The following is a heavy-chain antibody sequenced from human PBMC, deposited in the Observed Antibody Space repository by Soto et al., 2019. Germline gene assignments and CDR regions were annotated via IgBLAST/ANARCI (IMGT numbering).Heavy chain of an antibody. V-gene: IGHV4-39*01. Sequence: QLQLKESGPGLVKPSETLSLTCTVSGGYISSGSYFWGWIRQPPGKGLEWIASIYSYWRTDYNPSLKRRVTISVDTSKNQFSLKLNALSAADTAVYFCARHREEWLRGRFDYWGQGTLVTVSS. D-gene: IGHD5-12*01. CDR2: IYSYWRT. CDR3: ARHREEWLRGRFDY. CDR1: GGYISSGSYF. J-gene: IGHJ4*02.